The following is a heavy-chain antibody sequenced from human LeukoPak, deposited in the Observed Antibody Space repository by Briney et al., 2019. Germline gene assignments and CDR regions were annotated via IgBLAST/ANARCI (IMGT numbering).Heavy chain of an antibody. D-gene: IGHD2-2*01. CDR2: ISGSGGST. CDR3: AKRHCSSTSCEPTGPPDY. V-gene: IGHV3-23*01. J-gene: IGHJ4*02. Sequence: GGSLRLSCAASGFTFSSYAMSWVRQAPGKGLEWVSAISGSGGSTYYADSVKGRFTISRDNSKNTLYLQMNSLRAEDTAVYYCAKRHCSSTSCEPTGPPDYWGQGTLVTVSS. CDR1: GFTFSSYA.